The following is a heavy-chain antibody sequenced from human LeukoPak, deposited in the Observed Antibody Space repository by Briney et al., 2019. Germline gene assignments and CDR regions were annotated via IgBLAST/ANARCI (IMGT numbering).Heavy chain of an antibody. CDR2: INPNSGGT. CDR1: GYTFTGYY. Sequence: ASVKVSCKASGYTFTGYYMHWVRQAPGQGLEWMGWINPNSGGTNYAQKFQGRVTMTRDTSINTAYMELSRLRSDDTAVYYCARDLNDSSGYYLDYWGQGTLVTVSS. J-gene: IGHJ4*02. V-gene: IGHV1-2*02. D-gene: IGHD3-22*01. CDR3: ARDLNDSSGYYLDY.